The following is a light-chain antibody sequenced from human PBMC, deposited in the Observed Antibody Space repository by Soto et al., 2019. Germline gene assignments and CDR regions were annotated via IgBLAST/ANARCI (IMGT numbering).Light chain of an antibody. CDR1: DSVSSSY. CDR2: GAS. J-gene: IGKJ5*01. V-gene: IGKV3-20*01. Sequence: ENVLGQSPGPLFFSSGEKGTLSRRARDSVSSSYLAWCQQKPGQAPRLLIYGASSRATGIPDRFSGSGSGTDFTLTISRLEPEDFAVYYCQQYGSSPPITFGQGTRLEIK. CDR3: QQYGSSPPIT.